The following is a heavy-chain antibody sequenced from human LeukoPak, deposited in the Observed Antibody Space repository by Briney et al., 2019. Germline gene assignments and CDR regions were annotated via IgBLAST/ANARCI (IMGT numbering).Heavy chain of an antibody. D-gene: IGHD1-26*01. V-gene: IGHV3-23*01. CDR2: ISNSGGRT. CDR1: GFTFSSYA. Sequence: GGSLRLSCAASGFTFSSYAMSWVRQAPGKGLEWVSSISNSGGRTFYTDSVKGRFTISRDNSKITLYLQMNSLRAEDTAVYYCASPYRGTYSYFDYWGQGTLVTVSS. CDR3: ASPYRGTYSYFDY. J-gene: IGHJ4*02.